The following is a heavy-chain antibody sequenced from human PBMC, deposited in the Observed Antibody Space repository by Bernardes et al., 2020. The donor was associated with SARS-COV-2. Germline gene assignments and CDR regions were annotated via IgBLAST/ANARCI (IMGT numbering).Heavy chain of an antibody. CDR2: IKQDGSEK. CDR3: GRGGYSHGYEY. J-gene: IGHJ4*02. Sequence: GGSLRLSCAASAFTFSSYWMSWARQAPGKGLEWVANIKQDGSEKYYVDSVKGRFTISRDNAKNSLYLQMNGLRAEDTAVYYCGRGGYSHGYEYWGQGTLVTVSS. D-gene: IGHD5-18*01. V-gene: IGHV3-7*01. CDR1: AFTFSSYW.